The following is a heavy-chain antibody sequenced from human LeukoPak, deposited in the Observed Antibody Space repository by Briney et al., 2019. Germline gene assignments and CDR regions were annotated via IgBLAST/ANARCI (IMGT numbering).Heavy chain of an antibody. CDR2: INSDGSST. CDR3: ARDYSGSYGLDY. V-gene: IGHV3-74*01. CDR1: GFTLSSYW. Sequence: GGSLRLSCAASGFTLSSYWMHWVRQAPGKGLVWVSRINSDGSSTSYADSVKGRFTISRDNAKNTLYLQMNSLRAEDTAVYYCARDYSGSYGLDYWGQGTLVTVSS. D-gene: IGHD1-26*01. J-gene: IGHJ4*02.